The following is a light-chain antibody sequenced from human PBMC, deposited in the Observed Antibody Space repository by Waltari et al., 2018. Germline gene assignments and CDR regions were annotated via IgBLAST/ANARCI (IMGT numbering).Light chain of an antibody. V-gene: IGLV2-14*03. Sequence: QSTLTHPASVSGSPGQSITTSCTGSGTAVGIYNYVSWYQHYPDKAPRLMIYDVTNRPSGVSDRFSGSKSGNTASLTISGLQPEDEADYYCASYIAASTLVFGGGTRLTVV. CDR1: GTAVGIYNY. J-gene: IGLJ3*02. CDR3: ASYIAASTLV. CDR2: DVT.